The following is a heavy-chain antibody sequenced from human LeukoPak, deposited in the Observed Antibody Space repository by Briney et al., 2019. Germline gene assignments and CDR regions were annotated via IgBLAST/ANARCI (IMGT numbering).Heavy chain of an antibody. D-gene: IGHD1-26*01. CDR1: GDSVSSISTA. CDR3: VELVGGNIDT. V-gene: IGHV6-1*01. CDR2: TYYRSKWYN. J-gene: IGHJ5*02. Sequence: SQTLSLTCAISGDSVSSISTAWNWIRQSPSRGLEWLGRTYYRSKWYNGYAVSVKSRITINPDTSKNQFSLQLNSVTPEDTAVFYFVELVGGNIDTGGQGTWVTVSS.